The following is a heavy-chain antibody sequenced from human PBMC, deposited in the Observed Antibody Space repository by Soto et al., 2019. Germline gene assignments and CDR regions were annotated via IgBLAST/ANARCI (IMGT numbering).Heavy chain of an antibody. V-gene: IGHV3-21*01. CDR3: ARGNWFDP. CDR1: GFTFSSYS. Sequence: EVQLVESGGGLVKPGGSLRLSCAASGFTFSSYSMNWVRQAPGKGLEWVSSISSSSRYIYYADSVKGRFTISRDNAKNSLYLQMSGLRAEGTAVYYCARGNWFDPWGQGTLVTVSS. CDR2: ISSSSRYI. J-gene: IGHJ5*02.